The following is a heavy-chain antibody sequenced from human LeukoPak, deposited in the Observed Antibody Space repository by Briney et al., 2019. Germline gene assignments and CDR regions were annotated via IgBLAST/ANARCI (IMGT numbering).Heavy chain of an antibody. V-gene: IGHV3-9*01. Sequence: PGGSLRLSCAASGFTFDDYGMHWVRHAPGKGLEWVSGISWNSGSIGYADSVKGRFTISRDNAKNSLYLQMNSLRAEDTALYYCAKDIRGSTGGYFDYWGQGTLVTVSS. CDR2: ISWNSGSI. CDR1: GFTFDDYG. J-gene: IGHJ4*02. D-gene: IGHD1-26*01. CDR3: AKDIRGSTGGYFDY.